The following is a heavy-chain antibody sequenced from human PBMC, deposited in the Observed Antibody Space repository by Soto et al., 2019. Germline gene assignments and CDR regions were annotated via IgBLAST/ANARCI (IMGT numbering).Heavy chain of an antibody. Sequence: QVQLVESGGGVVQPGRSLRLSCAASGFTFSSYGMHWVRQAPGKGLEWVAVIWYDGSNKYYADSVKGRFTISRDNSKNTRDLKMNSLRAEDTAVYYCARENSSSWYGQTNWFDPWAQGTLFTVSS. CDR2: IWYDGSNK. J-gene: IGHJ5*02. V-gene: IGHV3-33*01. CDR1: GFTFSSYG. D-gene: IGHD6-13*01. CDR3: ARENSSSWYGQTNWFDP.